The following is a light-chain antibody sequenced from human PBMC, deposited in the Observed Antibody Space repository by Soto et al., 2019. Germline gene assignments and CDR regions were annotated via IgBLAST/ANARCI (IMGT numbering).Light chain of an antibody. CDR1: SGHRNYA. J-gene: IGLJ2*01. CDR3: QTWGTGIRV. V-gene: IGLV4-69*01. Sequence: QPVLTQSPSASASLGASVTLTCTLSSGHRNYAIAWHQQQPEKGPRYLMKVNIDGSHNKGDGIPDRFSGSSSGAERYLTISSLQSEDEADYYCQTWGTGIRVFGGGTQVTVL. CDR2: VNIDGSH.